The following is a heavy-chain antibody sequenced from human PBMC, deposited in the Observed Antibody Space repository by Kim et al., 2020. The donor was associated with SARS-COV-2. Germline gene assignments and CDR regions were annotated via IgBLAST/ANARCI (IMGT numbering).Heavy chain of an antibody. CDR3: ARSYYDSSGYGFDY. D-gene: IGHD3-22*01. V-gene: IGHV1-69*01. Sequence: AQKFQGRVTITADESTSTAYMELSSLRSEDTAVYYCARSYYDSSGYGFDYWGQGTLVTVSS. J-gene: IGHJ4*02.